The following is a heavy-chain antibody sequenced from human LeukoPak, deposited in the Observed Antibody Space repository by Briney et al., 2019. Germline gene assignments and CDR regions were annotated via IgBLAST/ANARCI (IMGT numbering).Heavy chain of an antibody. CDR3: ARPLAPHSYGLGLDY. CDR2: IIPIFGTA. CDR1: GGTFSSYA. Sequence: SVKVSCKASGGTFSSYAISWVRQAPGQGLEWMGGIIPIFGTANYAQKFQGRVTITADESTSTAYMELSSLRSEDTAVYYRARPLAPHSYGLGLDYWGQGTLVTVSS. D-gene: IGHD5-18*01. J-gene: IGHJ4*02. V-gene: IGHV1-69*13.